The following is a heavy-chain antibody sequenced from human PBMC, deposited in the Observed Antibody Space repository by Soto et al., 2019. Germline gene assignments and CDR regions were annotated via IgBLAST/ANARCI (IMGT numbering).Heavy chain of an antibody. CDR3: ARWPGIFGVAPDAFDV. J-gene: IGHJ3*01. CDR1: GGSISSSSYY. D-gene: IGHD3-3*01. V-gene: IGHV4-39*01. CDR2: IYYSGST. Sequence: QLQLQESAPGLVKPSETLSLTCTVSGGSISSSSYYWGWIRQPPGKGLEWIGSIYYSGSTYYNTSLKSRVPICVDTSENQCSLRLSSVTAADTAVYYCARWPGIFGVAPDAFDVWGQGTMVTVSS.